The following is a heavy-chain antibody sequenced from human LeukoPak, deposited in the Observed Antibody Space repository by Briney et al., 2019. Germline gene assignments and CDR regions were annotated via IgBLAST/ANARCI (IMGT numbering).Heavy chain of an antibody. CDR2: INVEGTRT. D-gene: IGHD3-3*01. J-gene: IGHJ5*02. CDR3: VRSMSGRNDL. Sequence: GGSLRLSCAGSGFTFSNYWVHWVRQAPGKGLVWVSRINVEGTRTDYADSVRGRFTNSRDNAKNTLYLQMNGLTAEDTAIYYCVRSMSGRNDLWGQGTLVSVSA. CDR1: GFTFSNYW. V-gene: IGHV3-74*01.